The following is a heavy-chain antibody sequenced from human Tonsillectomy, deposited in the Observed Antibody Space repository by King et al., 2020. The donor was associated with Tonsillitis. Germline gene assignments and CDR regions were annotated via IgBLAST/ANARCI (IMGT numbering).Heavy chain of an antibody. CDR3: AKEGPITRVWGVPLYFDY. D-gene: IGHD3-10*01. Sequence: VQLVESGGGLVQPGGSLRLSCTASGFTLSSYAMSWVRQAPGKGLEWVSAISGSGGSTYYADSVKGRFTISRDNSKNTLYLQMNSLRADDTAVYYCAKEGPITRVWGVPLYFDYWGRGTLVTVSS. J-gene: IGHJ4*02. CDR2: ISGSGGST. CDR1: GFTLSSYA. V-gene: IGHV3-23*04.